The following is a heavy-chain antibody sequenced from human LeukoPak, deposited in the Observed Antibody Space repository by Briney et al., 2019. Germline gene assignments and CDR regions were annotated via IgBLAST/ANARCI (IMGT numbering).Heavy chain of an antibody. D-gene: IGHD4-17*01. CDR2: ISSSSVTM. V-gene: IGHV3-21*01. CDR3: ASGVWSLTTTATTGWFDP. CDR1: GFTFSFYS. Sequence: GGSLKLSCVASGFTFSFYSINWVRQAPGKGLEWISSISSSSVTMLYADSVKGRFTISRDNANNSVHLQMNSLRAEDTAMYYCASGVWSLTTTATTGWFDPWGQGTLVTVSS. J-gene: IGHJ5*02.